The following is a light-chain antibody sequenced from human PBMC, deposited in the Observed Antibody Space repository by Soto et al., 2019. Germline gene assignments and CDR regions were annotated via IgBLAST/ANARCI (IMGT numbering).Light chain of an antibody. CDR1: SSNIGNNY. CDR3: GTWDSSLSAEV. Sequence: QSVLTQPPSVSAAPGQKVTISCSGSSSNIGNNYVSWYQQLPGTAPKLLIYDNNKRPSGIPDRFSGSKSGTSATLGITGLQTGDDADYYCGTWDSSLSAEVFGSGPKVTVL. CDR2: DNN. V-gene: IGLV1-51*01. J-gene: IGLJ1*01.